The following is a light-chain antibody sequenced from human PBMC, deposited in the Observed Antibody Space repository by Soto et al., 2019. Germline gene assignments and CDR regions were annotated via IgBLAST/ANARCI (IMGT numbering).Light chain of an antibody. CDR3: QYCSRSPCT. CDR1: QSVNPYY. V-gene: IGKV3-20*01. CDR2: SAS. Sequence: EIVLTQSPGTLSLSPGERATLSCRASQSVNPYYLAWYQQKPGQAPRLLIYSASSRATGIPDRFSGSGSGTDFTLTISRLEPEDFVDDYCQYCSRSPCTFGQGTKVEIK. J-gene: IGKJ1*01.